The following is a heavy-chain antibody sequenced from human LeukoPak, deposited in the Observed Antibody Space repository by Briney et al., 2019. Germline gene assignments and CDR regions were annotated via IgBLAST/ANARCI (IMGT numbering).Heavy chain of an antibody. D-gene: IGHD4-23*01. V-gene: IGHV3-21*01. Sequence: PGGSLRLSCAASGFTFSSYSMNWVRQAPGKGLEWVSSISSSSSYIYYADSVKGRFTISRDNAKNSLYLQMNSLRAKDTAVYYCARDDYDGPGYYYGMDVWGQGTTVTVSS. CDR3: ARDDYDGPGYYYGMDV. J-gene: IGHJ6*02. CDR2: ISSSSSYI. CDR1: GFTFSSYS.